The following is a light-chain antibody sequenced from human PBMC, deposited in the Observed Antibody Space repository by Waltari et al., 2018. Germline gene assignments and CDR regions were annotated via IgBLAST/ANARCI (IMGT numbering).Light chain of an antibody. V-gene: IGLV2-23*02. CDR2: EVS. CDR1: SSDVGSSNL. Sequence: QSALTQPAPVSGSPGQSITISCTGTSSDVGSSNLVSWYQQHPGKAPKLMIYEVSKRPSGVSNRFSGSKSGNTASLTISGLQAEDEADYYCCSYAGSSTFEVFGTGTKVTVL. CDR3: CSYAGSSTFEV. J-gene: IGLJ1*01.